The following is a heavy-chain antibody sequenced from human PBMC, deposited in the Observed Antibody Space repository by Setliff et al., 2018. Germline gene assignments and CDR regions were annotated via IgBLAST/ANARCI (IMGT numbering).Heavy chain of an antibody. J-gene: IGHJ4*02. Sequence: SETLSLTCVVSGGSISSGNWWSWVRQSPGKGLEWIGEIYHSGNINYNPSLKSRVTISVDKSKDQFSLKLNSVTAADTAIYYCARVSMYYNFWSGYYGERGEYFDYWGQGTLVTVSS. CDR1: GGSISSGNW. D-gene: IGHD3-3*01. CDR2: IYHSGNI. V-gene: IGHV4-4*02. CDR3: ARVSMYYNFWSGYYGERGEYFDY.